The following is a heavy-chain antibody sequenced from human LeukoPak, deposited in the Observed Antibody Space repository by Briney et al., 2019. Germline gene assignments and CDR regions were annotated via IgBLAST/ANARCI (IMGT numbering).Heavy chain of an antibody. D-gene: IGHD3-22*01. J-gene: IGHJ4*02. CDR3: ARDRYYDSGGYFSAEDFDY. CDR1: GGSISSYY. V-gene: IGHV4-59*12. Sequence: SETLSLTCTVSGGSISSYYWSWIRQPPGKGLEWIGYIYYSGSTNYSPSLKSRVTISVDTSKNQFSLKLSSVTAADTAVYYCARDRYYDSGGYFSAEDFDYWGQGTLVTVSS. CDR2: IYYSGST.